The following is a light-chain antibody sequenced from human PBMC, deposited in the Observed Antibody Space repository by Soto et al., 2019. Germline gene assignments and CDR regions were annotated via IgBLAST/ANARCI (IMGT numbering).Light chain of an antibody. CDR1: QTVTTSQ. J-gene: IGKJ4*01. CDR2: AAS. CDR3: QQGSNWPPGLT. Sequence: EVVLTQSPGTLSLSPGERATLSCRASQTVTTSQLTWFQQKPGQAPRLLIYAASIRAAGIPDRFSGSGSGTDFTLTISRLEPEDFAVYYCQQGSNWPPGLTFGGGTKVEIK. V-gene: IGKV3D-20*02.